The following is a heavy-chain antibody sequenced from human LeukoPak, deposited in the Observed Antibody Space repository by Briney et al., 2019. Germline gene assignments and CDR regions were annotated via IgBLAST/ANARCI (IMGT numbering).Heavy chain of an antibody. Sequence: ASVKVSCTASGYTXTAYYMHGVRQAPGQGLEWIGWINPNSGGTNYAQKFQGRVTMTRDTSISTAYMELSRLRSDDTAVYYCARDLTLPQDGDYWGQGTLVTVSS. J-gene: IGHJ4*02. CDR2: INPNSGGT. D-gene: IGHD4-23*01. CDR3: ARDLTLPQDGDY. V-gene: IGHV1-2*02. CDR1: GYTXTAYY.